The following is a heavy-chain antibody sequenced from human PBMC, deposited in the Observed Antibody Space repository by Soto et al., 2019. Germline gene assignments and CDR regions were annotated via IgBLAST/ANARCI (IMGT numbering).Heavy chain of an antibody. V-gene: IGHV5-51*01. CDR3: ARRRGLVGSFDY. Sequence: PGESLKSSGNGSGYSFTTYWPGWVRQVPGKGLEWMGIIYPGDSDTRYSPSFQGQVTISADKSISAAYLQWSSLKASDTAMYFCARRRGLVGSFDYWGRGTLVTVSS. CDR1: GYSFTTYW. D-gene: IGHD3-9*01. CDR2: IYPGDSDT. J-gene: IGHJ4*02.